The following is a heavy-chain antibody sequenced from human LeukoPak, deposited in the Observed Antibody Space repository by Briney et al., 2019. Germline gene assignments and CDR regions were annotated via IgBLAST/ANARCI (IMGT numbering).Heavy chain of an antibody. D-gene: IGHD5-24*01. J-gene: IGHJ4*02. CDR3: AQDIDPGWLQVFDFDY. Sequence: PGGSLRLSCAASGFTFDDYAMHWVRQAPGKGLEWVSLISGDGGSTYYADSVKGRFTISRDNNKNSLYLQMNSLRTEDTALYYCAQDIDPGWLQVFDFDYWGQGTLVTVSS. CDR1: GFTFDDYA. CDR2: ISGDGGST. V-gene: IGHV3-43*02.